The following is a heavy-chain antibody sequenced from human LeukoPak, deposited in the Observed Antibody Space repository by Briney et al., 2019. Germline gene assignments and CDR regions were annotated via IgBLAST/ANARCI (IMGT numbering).Heavy chain of an antibody. D-gene: IGHD2-8*01. V-gene: IGHV1-2*02. CDR1: GYTFTGYY. J-gene: IGHJ4*02. CDR3: ARWWGYCSNGLCYTEGGLDS. CDR2: INSYSGGT. Sequence: GAVKVSCKASGYTFTGYYIHWVRQAPGRGLEGVGWINSYSGGTNSAKNLQGRVAMTRDTSISTAYMELSGLTSDDTTVFYCARWWGYCSNGLCYTEGGLDSWGQGTLVTVSS.